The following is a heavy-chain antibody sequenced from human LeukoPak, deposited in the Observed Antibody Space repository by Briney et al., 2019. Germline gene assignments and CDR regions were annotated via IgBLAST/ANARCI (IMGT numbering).Heavy chain of an antibody. CDR1: GYTFTSYY. J-gene: IGHJ4*02. CDR3: ARDIGVVAAHYYFDY. CDR2: INPSGGST. Sequence: ASVKVSCKASGYTFTSYYMHWVRQAPGQGLEWMGIINPSGGSTSYAQKFKGRVTMTRDTSTSTVYMELSSLRSEDTAVYYCARDIGVVAAHYYFDYWGQGTLVTVSS. V-gene: IGHV1-46*01. D-gene: IGHD2-15*01.